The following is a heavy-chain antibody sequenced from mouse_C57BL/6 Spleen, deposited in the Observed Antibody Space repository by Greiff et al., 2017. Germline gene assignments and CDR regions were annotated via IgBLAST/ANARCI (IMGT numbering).Heavy chain of an antibody. J-gene: IGHJ2*01. Sequence: VQLQQSGAELVMPGASVKLSCKASGYTFTSYWMHWVKQRPGQGLEWIGEIDPSDSYTNYNQKFKGKSTLTVDKSSSTAYMQLSSLTSEDSAVYYCARKSAYYFDYWGQGTTLTVSS. CDR3: ARKSAYYFDY. V-gene: IGHV1-69*01. CDR2: IDPSDSYT. CDR1: GYTFTSYW.